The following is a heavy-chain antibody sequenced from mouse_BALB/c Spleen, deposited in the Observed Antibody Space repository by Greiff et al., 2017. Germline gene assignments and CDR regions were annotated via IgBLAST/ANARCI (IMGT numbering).Heavy chain of an antibody. J-gene: IGHJ2*01. CDR1: GYTFTDYN. V-gene: IGHV1S29*02. CDR2: IYPYNGGT. Sequence: EVHLVESGPELVKPGASVKISCKASGYTFTDYNMHWVKQSHGKSLEWIGYIYPYNGGTGYNQKFKSKATLTVDKSSSTAYMELLSLTSEDSAVYYCARGQYGSSYYFDYWGQGTTLTVSS. D-gene: IGHD1-1*01. CDR3: ARGQYGSSYYFDY.